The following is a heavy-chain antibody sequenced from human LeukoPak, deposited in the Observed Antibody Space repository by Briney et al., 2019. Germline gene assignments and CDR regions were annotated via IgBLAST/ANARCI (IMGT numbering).Heavy chain of an antibody. CDR1: GFIFRNYW. CDR2: INEGGSEK. D-gene: IGHD2-2*01. Sequence: GGSLRLSCAASGFIFRNYWMSWVRQGPGEGPEWVASINEGGSEKYYVDSVKGRFTISRDNAKNSLDLQMNSLRAEDTAIYYCARLAVPPGNRGWYYEQWGQGTLVTVSS. CDR3: ARLAVPPGNRGWYYEQ. J-gene: IGHJ1*01. V-gene: IGHV3-7*03.